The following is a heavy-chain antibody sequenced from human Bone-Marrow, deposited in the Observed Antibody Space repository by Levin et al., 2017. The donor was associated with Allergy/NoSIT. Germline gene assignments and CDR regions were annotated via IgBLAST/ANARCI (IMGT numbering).Heavy chain of an antibody. CDR2: FNPHNGDT. V-gene: IGHV1-2*02. J-gene: IGHJ3*02. CDR3: ARETKLTDAFDI. D-gene: IGHD3-10*01. Sequence: GESLKISCKASGYTFTCYYMHWVRQAPGQGLEWMAWFNPHNGDTHYAQKFQGRVTLTRDTSISTAYMDLSRLKSDDSAVYFCARETKLTDAFDIWGQGTMVIVSS. CDR1: GYTFTCYY.